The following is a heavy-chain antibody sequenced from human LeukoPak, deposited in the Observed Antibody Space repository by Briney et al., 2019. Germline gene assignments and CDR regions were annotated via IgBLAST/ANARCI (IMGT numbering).Heavy chain of an antibody. CDR1: GYTFTGYY. V-gene: IGHV1-2*02. D-gene: IGHD3-16*02. CDR2: INPNSGGT. CDR3: ARDPPSGRLGELSYPGNY. J-gene: IGHJ4*02. Sequence: ASVKVSCKASGYTFTGYYMHWVRQAPGQGLEWMGWINPNSGGTNYAQKFQGRVTMTRDTSISTAYMELSRLRSDDTAVYYCARDPPSGRLGELSYPGNYWGQGTLVTVSS.